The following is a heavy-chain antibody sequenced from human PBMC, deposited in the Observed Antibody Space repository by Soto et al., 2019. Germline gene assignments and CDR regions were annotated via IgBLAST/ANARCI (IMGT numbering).Heavy chain of an antibody. CDR1: GYTFTSYY. Sequence: ASVKVSCKASGYTFTSYYMHWVRQAPGQGLEWMGWINPNSGGTNYAQKFQGWVTMTRDTSISTAYMELSRLRSDDTAVYYCARFLPNGDHVPLDFWGQGMLVKVSS. CDR3: ARFLPNGDHVPLDF. CDR2: INPNSGGT. J-gene: IGHJ4*02. V-gene: IGHV1-2*04. D-gene: IGHD4-17*01.